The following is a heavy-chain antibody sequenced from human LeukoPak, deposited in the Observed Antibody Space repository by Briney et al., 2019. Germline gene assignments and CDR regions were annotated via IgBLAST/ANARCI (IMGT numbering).Heavy chain of an antibody. CDR1: GGSISSGSYY. V-gene: IGHV4-61*02. D-gene: IGHD3-10*01. CDR3: AKGRRRWLLGVYFYY. CDR2: IYTSGST. Sequence: PSETLSLTCTVSGGSISSGSYYWSWIRQPAGKGLEWIGRIYTSGSTNYNPSLKGRVTISVDTSKNQFSLKLSSVTAADTAVYFWAKGRRRWLLGVYFYYWGQGNLVTVSS. J-gene: IGHJ4*02.